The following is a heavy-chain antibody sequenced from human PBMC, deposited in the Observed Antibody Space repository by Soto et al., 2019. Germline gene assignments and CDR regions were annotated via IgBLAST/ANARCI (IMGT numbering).Heavy chain of an antibody. CDR2: IYYSGST. J-gene: IGHJ4*02. V-gene: IGHV4-31*03. Sequence: PSETLSLTCTVSGGSISSGGYYWSWIRQHPGKGLEWIGYIYYSGSTYYNPSLKSRVTISVDTSKNQFSLKLSSVAAADTAVYYCARDTYGSGSLSHFDYWGQGTLVTVSS. CDR1: GGSISSGGYY. D-gene: IGHD3-10*01. CDR3: ARDTYGSGSLSHFDY.